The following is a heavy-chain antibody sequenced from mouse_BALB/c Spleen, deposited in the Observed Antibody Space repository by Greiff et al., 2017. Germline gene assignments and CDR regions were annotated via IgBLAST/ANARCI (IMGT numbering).Heavy chain of an antibody. CDR3: TRGGPWFAY. Sequence: LQQPGSELVRPGASVKLSCKASGYTFTSYWMHWVKQRHGQGLEWIGNIYPGSGSTNYDEKFKSKGTLTVDTSSSTAYMHLSSLTSEDSAVYYCTRGGPWFAYWGQGTVVTVSA. V-gene: IGHV1S22*01. CDR1: GYTFTSYW. J-gene: IGHJ3*01. CDR2: IYPGSGST.